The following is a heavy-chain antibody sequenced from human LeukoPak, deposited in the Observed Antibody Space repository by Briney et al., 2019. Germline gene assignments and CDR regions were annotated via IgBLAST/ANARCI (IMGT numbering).Heavy chain of an antibody. J-gene: IGHJ3*02. Sequence: SETLSLTCTVSGGSIISSSYYWGWIRQPPGKGLEWIGSIYYSGKTDYNPSLKSRVTISVDTSKNQFSLKLSSVTAADTAVYYCARAWYVYDIWGQGTMVTVSS. D-gene: IGHD6-13*01. CDR1: GGSIISSSYY. CDR3: ARAWYVYDI. CDR2: IYYSGKT. V-gene: IGHV4-39*01.